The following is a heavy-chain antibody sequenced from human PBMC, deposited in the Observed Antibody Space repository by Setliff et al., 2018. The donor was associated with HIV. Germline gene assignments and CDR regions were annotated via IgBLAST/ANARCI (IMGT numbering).Heavy chain of an antibody. CDR1: GYTFTNYY. D-gene: IGHD4-4*01. Sequence: ASVKVSCKASGYTFTNYYIHWVRQAPGQGLEWMGIINPSGGSTTYAQKFQGRVTMTRDTSTSTVYMELSSPRSEDTAVYYCARDAFDYTAYYYSYMDVWGKGTTVTVS. CDR2: INPSGGST. V-gene: IGHV1-46*01. CDR3: ARDAFDYTAYYYSYMDV. J-gene: IGHJ6*03.